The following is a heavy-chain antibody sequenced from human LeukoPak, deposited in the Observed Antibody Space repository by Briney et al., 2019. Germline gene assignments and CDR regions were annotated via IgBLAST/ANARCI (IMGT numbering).Heavy chain of an antibody. V-gene: IGHV3-48*03. Sequence: PGGSLRLSCAASGFTFSSYEMNWVRQAPGKGLEWVSYISSSGSTIYYADSVKGRFTISRDNAKNSLYLQVNSLRAEDTAVYYCASSLIITSQNIVHYFDYWGQGTLVTVSS. D-gene: IGHD1-14*01. CDR2: ISSSGSTI. CDR1: GFTFSSYE. J-gene: IGHJ4*02. CDR3: ASSLIITSQNIVHYFDY.